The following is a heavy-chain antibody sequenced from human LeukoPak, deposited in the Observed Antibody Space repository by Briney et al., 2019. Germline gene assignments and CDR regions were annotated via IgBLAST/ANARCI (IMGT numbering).Heavy chain of an antibody. D-gene: IGHD5-18*01. CDR2: LSGSGGRST. CDR3: AKGYSYGAYYYYGIDV. CDR1: GFTFSNYA. V-gene: IGHV3-23*01. Sequence: PGGSLRLSCAASGFTFSNYAMSWVRQAPGKGLEWVSALSGSGGRSTYYADSVKGRFTISRDNSKNTLYLQMSSLRVEDTAVYYCAKGYSYGAYYYYGIDVWGQGTTVTVSS. J-gene: IGHJ6*02.